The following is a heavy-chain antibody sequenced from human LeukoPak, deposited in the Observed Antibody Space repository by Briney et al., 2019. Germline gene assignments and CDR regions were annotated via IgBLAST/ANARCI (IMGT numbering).Heavy chain of an antibody. CDR3: ATSGNGDLRYGMDV. CDR1: GYTLTELS. D-gene: IGHD4-17*01. J-gene: IGHJ6*01. Sequence: ASVKVSCKVSGYTLTELSMHWVRQAPGKGLEWMGGFDPEDGETIYAQKFRGRVTMTEDTSTDTAYMELSSLRSEDTAVYYCATSGNGDLRYGMDVWGQGTTVTVSS. V-gene: IGHV1-24*01. CDR2: FDPEDGET.